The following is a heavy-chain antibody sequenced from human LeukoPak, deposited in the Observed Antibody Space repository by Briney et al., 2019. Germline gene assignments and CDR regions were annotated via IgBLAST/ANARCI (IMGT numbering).Heavy chain of an antibody. CDR1: EFTFSNYA. V-gene: IGHV3-23*01. Sequence: GGSLNLSFPASEFTFSNYAITWVPQPPGKGLEWAPAITGSGGNTYYADSVKGRFTISRDNSKNTVFLQMNSLRAEDTAVYYCAKWGDYDVLTGYYVSDYWGQGTLVTVSS. D-gene: IGHD3-9*01. J-gene: IGHJ4*02. CDR2: ITGSGGNT. CDR3: AKWGDYDVLTGYYVSDY.